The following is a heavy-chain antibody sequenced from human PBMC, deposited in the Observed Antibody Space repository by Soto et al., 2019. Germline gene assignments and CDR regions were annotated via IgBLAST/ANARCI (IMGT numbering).Heavy chain of an antibody. V-gene: IGHV3-30*18. CDR1: GFTYSNYG. Sequence: QVQLVESGGGVVQPGRSLRLSCVASGFTYSNYGFHWVRQAPGKGLEWVAVISSDARNENYADSVKGRFTISTDNAKNTGFLQVNSLRPEDTAVYYCAKSYCGGNCHFEYWGQGTLVTVSS. J-gene: IGHJ4*02. D-gene: IGHD2-21*02. CDR2: ISSDARNE. CDR3: AKSYCGGNCHFEY.